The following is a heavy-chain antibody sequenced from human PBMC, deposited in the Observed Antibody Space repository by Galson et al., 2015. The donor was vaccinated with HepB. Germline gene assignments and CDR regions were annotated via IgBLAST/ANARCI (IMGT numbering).Heavy chain of an antibody. Sequence: SVKVSCKVSGYTLTELSMHWVRQAPGKGLEWMGGFDPEDGETIYAQKFQGRVTMTEDTSTDTAYMDLSSLRSEDTAVYYCATDRGYCSSTSCSYRSFDYWGQGTLVTVSS. J-gene: IGHJ4*02. CDR1: GYTLTELS. CDR2: FDPEDGET. CDR3: ATDRGYCSSTSCSYRSFDY. D-gene: IGHD2-2*01. V-gene: IGHV1-24*01.